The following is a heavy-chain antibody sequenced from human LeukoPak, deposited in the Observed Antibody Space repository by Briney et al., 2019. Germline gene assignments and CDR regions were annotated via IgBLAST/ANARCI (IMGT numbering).Heavy chain of an antibody. CDR1: GGSFSGYY. Sequence: SETLSLTCAVYGGSFSGYYWSWIRQPPGKGLEWIGEINHSGSTNYNPSLKGRVTISVDTSKNQFSLKLSSVTAADTAVYYCARGRIGYCSGGSCYFRFDPWGQGTLVTVSS. CDR2: INHSGST. V-gene: IGHV4-34*01. J-gene: IGHJ5*02. D-gene: IGHD2-15*01. CDR3: ARGRIGYCSGGSCYFRFDP.